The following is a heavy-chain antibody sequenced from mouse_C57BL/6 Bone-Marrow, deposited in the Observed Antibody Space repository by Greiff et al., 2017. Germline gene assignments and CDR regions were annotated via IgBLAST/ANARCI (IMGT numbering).Heavy chain of an antibody. D-gene: IGHD2-2*01. Sequence: EVKLVESGGDLVKPGGSLKLSCAASGFTFSSYGMSWVRQTPDKRLEWVATISSGGSYTYYPDSVKGRFTISRDNAKNTRYLQLSSLKSEDTAMYYCARPYGYDWYFDVWGRGTTVTVSS. J-gene: IGHJ1*03. CDR3: ARPYGYDWYFDV. CDR2: ISSGGSYT. V-gene: IGHV5-6*01. CDR1: GFTFSSYG.